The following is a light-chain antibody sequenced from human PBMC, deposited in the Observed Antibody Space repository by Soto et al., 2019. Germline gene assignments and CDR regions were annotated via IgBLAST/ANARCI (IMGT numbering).Light chain of an antibody. CDR1: ISDIGGYNY. CDR3: SSYTSSTSQMV. Sequence: QSALTQPASVSGSPGQSITISCTGTISDIGGYNYVSWYQQHPGKAPKLMIYEVSLRPSGISNRFSGSKSGNTASLTISGLQAEDEADYHCSSYTSSTSQMVFGGGTKVTVL. CDR2: EVS. V-gene: IGLV2-14*01. J-gene: IGLJ2*01.